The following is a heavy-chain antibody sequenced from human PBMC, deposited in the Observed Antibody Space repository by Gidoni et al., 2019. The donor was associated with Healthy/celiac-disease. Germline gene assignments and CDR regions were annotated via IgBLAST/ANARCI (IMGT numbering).Heavy chain of an antibody. CDR3: ARDQYSSGWYSAFDI. CDR1: GFTFSSYA. J-gene: IGHJ3*02. V-gene: IGHV3-30-3*01. D-gene: IGHD6-19*01. CDR2: ISYDGSNK. Sequence: QVQLVESGGGVVQPGRSLRLSCAASGFTFSSYAMHWVRQAPGKGLEWVAVISYDGSNKYYADSVKGRFTISRDNSKNTLYLQMNSLRAEDTAVYYCARDQYSSGWYSAFDIWGQGTMVTVSS.